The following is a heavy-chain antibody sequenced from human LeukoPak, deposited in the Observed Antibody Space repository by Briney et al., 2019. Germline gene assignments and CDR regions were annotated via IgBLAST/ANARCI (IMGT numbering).Heavy chain of an antibody. D-gene: IGHD4-23*01. CDR1: GGSISSYY. Sequence: SETLSLTCTVSGGSISSYYWRWIRQPPGKGLEWIGYIYYSGSTNYNPSLKSRVTISVDTSKNQFSLKLSSVTAADTAVYYCARDRGNSAYWGQGTLVTVSS. CDR3: ARDRGNSAY. CDR2: IYYSGST. J-gene: IGHJ4*02. V-gene: IGHV4-59*01.